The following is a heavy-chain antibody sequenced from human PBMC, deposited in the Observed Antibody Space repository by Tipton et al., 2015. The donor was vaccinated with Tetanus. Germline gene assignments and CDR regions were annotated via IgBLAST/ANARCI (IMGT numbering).Heavy chain of an antibody. Sequence: SLRISCAASRFTFSSYGMHWVRQAPGKGLEWVAVISYDGNSEYYADSVKGRFTISRDNSKNTLSLQMNSLRAEDTAVYYCATRGEARANWFGSWGQGTRVIVSS. V-gene: IGHV3-30*03. J-gene: IGHJ5*01. CDR2: ISYDGNSE. D-gene: IGHD2-21*01. CDR1: RFTFSSYG. CDR3: ATRGEARANWFGS.